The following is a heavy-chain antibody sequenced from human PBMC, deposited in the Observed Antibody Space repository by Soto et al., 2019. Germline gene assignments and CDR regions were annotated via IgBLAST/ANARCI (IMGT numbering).Heavy chain of an antibody. D-gene: IGHD6-13*01. CDR2: MNPNSGNT. J-gene: IGHJ4*02. Sequence: QVQLVQSGAEVKKPGASVKVSCKASGYTFTSYDINWVRQATGQGLEWMGWMNPNSGNTGYAQKFQGRVTMTRNTAIRTAYRELGSLRSEDTAGYYCARGVAAAGTFPDYWGQGTLVTVSS. CDR3: ARGVAAAGTFPDY. V-gene: IGHV1-8*01. CDR1: GYTFTSYD.